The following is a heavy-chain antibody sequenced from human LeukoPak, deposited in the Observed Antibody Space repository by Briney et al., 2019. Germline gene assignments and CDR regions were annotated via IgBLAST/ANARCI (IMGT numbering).Heavy chain of an antibody. Sequence: GGSLRLSCAASGFTFSNYGMHWVRQAPGKGLEWVAFIRYDGSNKYHADSVKGRFTISRDNSKNTLYLQMGSLRAEDMAVYYCAREIDGSCDYWGQGTLVTVSS. CDR1: GFTFSNYG. J-gene: IGHJ4*02. CDR2: IRYDGSNK. D-gene: IGHD1-26*01. V-gene: IGHV3-30*02. CDR3: AREIDGSCDY.